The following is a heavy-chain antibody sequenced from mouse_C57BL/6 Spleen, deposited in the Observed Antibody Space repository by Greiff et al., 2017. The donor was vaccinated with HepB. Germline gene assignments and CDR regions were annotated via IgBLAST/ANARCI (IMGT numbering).Heavy chain of an antibody. CDR3: ARHEEGTITTVVAPFAY. Sequence: EVNVVESGGDLVKPGGSLKLSCAASGFTFSSYGMSWVRQTPDKRLEWVATISSGGSYTYYPDSVKGRFTISRDNAKNTLYLQMSSLKSEDTAMYYCARHEEGTITTVVAPFAYWGQGTLVTVSA. CDR1: GFTFSSYG. D-gene: IGHD1-1*01. CDR2: ISSGGSYT. V-gene: IGHV5-6*01. J-gene: IGHJ3*01.